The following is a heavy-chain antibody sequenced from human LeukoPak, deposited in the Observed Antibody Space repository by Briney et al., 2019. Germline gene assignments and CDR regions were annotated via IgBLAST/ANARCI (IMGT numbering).Heavy chain of an antibody. CDR1: GFSLSTSGVG. CDR3: VHRGTMARGVPNWFDP. V-gene: IGHV2-5*02. D-gene: IGHD3-10*01. CDR2: IYWDDDK. Sequence: SGPTLVNPTQTLTLTCTFSGFSLSTSGVGVGWIRQPPGKALEWLALIYWDDDKRYSPSLSSRLTITKDTSKNQVVLTMTNMDPVDTATYYCVHRGTMARGVPNWFDPWGQGTLVTVSS. J-gene: IGHJ5*02.